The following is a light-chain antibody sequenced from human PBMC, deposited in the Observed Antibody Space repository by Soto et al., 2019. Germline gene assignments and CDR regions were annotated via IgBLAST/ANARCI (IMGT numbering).Light chain of an antibody. Sequence: DNQMTQSPSSLSASVGDRVTITCRASQYISRHLNWYQHKPGKAPKLLIYAASTLVSGVPSRFSGSGSGTDFTLTISSLQPDDIATSYCQQTYNVPTWTFGQGTKVEIK. CDR1: QYISRH. CDR3: QQTYNVPTWT. CDR2: AAS. V-gene: IGKV1-39*01. J-gene: IGKJ1*01.